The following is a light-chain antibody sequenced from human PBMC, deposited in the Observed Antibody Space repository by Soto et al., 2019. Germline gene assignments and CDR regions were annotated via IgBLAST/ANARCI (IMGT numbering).Light chain of an antibody. V-gene: IGLV2-14*01. CDR1: SSDVGAYNH. Sequence: QSALTQPASVSGSPGQSITISCTGTSSDVGAYNHVSWFQQHPGKAPKLIIYEVTNRPSGVSNRFSGSKSGNTASLTISGLQAEDEAEYYCTSDTISSIWVFGGGTKLTVL. J-gene: IGLJ3*02. CDR2: EVT. CDR3: TSDTISSIWV.